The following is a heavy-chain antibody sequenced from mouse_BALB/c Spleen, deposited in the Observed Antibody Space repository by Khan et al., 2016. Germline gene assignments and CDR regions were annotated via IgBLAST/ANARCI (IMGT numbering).Heavy chain of an antibody. J-gene: IGHJ4*01. Sequence: QVQLKESGPGLVAPSQSLSITCTVSGSSLTSSGVHFFRQPPGKGLEWLVVIWSDGSTTYNSALKSRLSISKDNSKSQGFLKMNSLQTDDTAMYYCARRDDGGGAMDYWGQGTSVTVSS. CDR1: GSSLTSSG. V-gene: IGHV2-6*02. CDR2: IWSDGST. CDR3: ARRDDGGGAMDY. D-gene: IGHD2-3*01.